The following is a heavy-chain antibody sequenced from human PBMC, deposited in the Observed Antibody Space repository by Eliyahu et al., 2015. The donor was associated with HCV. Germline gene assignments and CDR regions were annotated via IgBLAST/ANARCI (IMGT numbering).Heavy chain of an antibody. J-gene: IGHJ4*02. D-gene: IGHD6-13*01. CDR1: GDSFSDYY. CDR3: ARVFGAAAGDY. V-gene: IGHV4-34*01. Sequence: QVQLQQWGAGLLKPSETLSLTCAVYGDSFSDYYWSWLRQTPGKGLEWIGEINDGGDTNYNPSLKSRVTISVDTPKNQFSLKMTSMTAADTAVYYCARVFGAAAGDYWGQGALVTVSS. CDR2: INDGGDT.